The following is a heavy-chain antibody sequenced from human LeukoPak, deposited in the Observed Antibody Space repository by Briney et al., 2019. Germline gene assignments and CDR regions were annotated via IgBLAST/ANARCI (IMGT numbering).Heavy chain of an antibody. V-gene: IGHV1-24*01. Sequence: ASVKVSCKVSGYTLTELSMHWVRQAPGKGLERMGGFDPEDGETIYAQKFQGRVTMTEDTSTDTAYMELSSLRSEDTAVYYCATRYYYGSGSYYTYNWFDPWGQGTLVTVSS. CDR1: GYTLTELS. J-gene: IGHJ5*02. CDR2: FDPEDGET. D-gene: IGHD3-10*01. CDR3: ATRYYYGSGSYYTYNWFDP.